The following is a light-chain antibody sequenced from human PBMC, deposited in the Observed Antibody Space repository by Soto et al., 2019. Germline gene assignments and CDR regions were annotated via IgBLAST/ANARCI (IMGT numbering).Light chain of an antibody. CDR1: QTISSNY. CDR3: QQYGSSPWT. CDR2: GAS. V-gene: IGKV3-20*01. Sequence: ETVLTQSPGTLSLSPGERATLSCRASQTISSNYLAWYRQTPGQAPRLLIYGASNRATGIADRFSGRGSGTDFTLIISRLEPEDFALYYCQQYGSSPWTFGQGTKVEIK. J-gene: IGKJ1*01.